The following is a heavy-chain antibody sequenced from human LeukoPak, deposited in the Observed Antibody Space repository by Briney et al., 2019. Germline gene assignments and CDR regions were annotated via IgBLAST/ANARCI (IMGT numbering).Heavy chain of an antibody. CDR3: ARVPNFDY. J-gene: IGHJ4*02. CDR1: GYTFTSYG. V-gene: IGHV1-18*01. D-gene: IGHD2-2*01. CDR2: ISAYNGNT. Sequence: ASVKVSCKASGYTFTSYGISWVRQAPGQGLEWMGWISAYNGNTNYAQKLQGRVTMTRDTSTSTVYMELSSVRSEDTAVYYCARVPNFDYWGQGTLVTVSS.